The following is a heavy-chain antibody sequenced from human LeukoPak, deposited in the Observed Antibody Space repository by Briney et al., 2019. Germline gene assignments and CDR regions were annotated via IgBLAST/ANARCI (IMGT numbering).Heavy chain of an antibody. CDR2: IIPIFGTA. D-gene: IGHD1-26*01. V-gene: IGHV1-69*05. J-gene: IGHJ4*02. CDR3: ARDEWELLRFDY. CDR1: GGTFSSYA. Sequence: ASVKVSCKASGGTFSSYAISWVRQAPGQGLEWMGRIIPIFGTANYAQKFQGRVTITTDETTSTAYMELSSLRSEDTAVYYCARDEWELLRFDYWGQGTLVTVSS.